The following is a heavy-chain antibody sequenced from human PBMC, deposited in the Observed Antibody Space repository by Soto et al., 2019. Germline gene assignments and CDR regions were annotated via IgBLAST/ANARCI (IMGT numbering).Heavy chain of an antibody. J-gene: IGHJ4*02. CDR1: GFTFRSYA. CDR2: ISGSGGST. Sequence: GGSLRLSCAASGFTFRSYAMSWVRQAPGKGLEWVSAISGSGGSTYYADSVKGRFTISRDNSKNTLYLQMNSLRAEDTAVYYCAKHRRAYDSSGYYCDYWGQGTLVTVSS. V-gene: IGHV3-23*01. D-gene: IGHD3-22*01. CDR3: AKHRRAYDSSGYYCDY.